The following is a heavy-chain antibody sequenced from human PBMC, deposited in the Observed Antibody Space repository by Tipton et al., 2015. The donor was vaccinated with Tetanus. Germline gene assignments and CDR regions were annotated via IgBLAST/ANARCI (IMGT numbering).Heavy chain of an antibody. CDR1: GASISTYY. D-gene: IGHD2-15*01. Sequence: TLSLTCTVSGASISTYYWSWIRQPPGKGLEWIGYIYYSGSTNYNPSLKSRVTISVDTPKNQFSLKLSSMTAADTAVYYCARDRTICSGGSCYGIPGAFDIWGQGTMVTVSS. CDR3: ARDRTICSGGSCYGIPGAFDI. CDR2: IYYSGST. V-gene: IGHV4-59*01. J-gene: IGHJ3*02.